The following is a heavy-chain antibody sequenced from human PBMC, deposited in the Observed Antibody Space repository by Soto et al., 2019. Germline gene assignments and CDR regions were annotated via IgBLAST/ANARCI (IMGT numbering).Heavy chain of an antibody. V-gene: IGHV3-23*01. CDR3: AGRTYSSSWTYYFDY. J-gene: IGHJ4*02. CDR1: GFTFSSYA. D-gene: IGHD6-13*01. CDR2: ISGSGGST. Sequence: GGSLRLSCAASGFTFSSYAMSWVRQAPGKGLEWVSAISGSGGSTYYADSVKGRFTISRDNSKNTLYLQMNSLRAEDTAVYYCAGRTYSSSWTYYFDYWGQGTLVTVSS.